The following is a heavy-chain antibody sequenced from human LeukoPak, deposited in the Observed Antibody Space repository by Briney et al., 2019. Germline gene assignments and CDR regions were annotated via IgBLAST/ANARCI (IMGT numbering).Heavy chain of an antibody. V-gene: IGHV3-74*03. CDR2: INNYGSIT. CDR1: GLTFSNYW. D-gene: IGHD3-10*01. CDR3: ASLTSQYDY. J-gene: IGHJ4*02. Sequence: GGSLRLSCAASGLTFSNYWRQWVRQAPGKGLVWVSRINNYGSITTYADSVKGRFTISRDNAKNTLYLQMNSLRAEDTAVYYCASLTSQYDYWGLGTLVTVSS.